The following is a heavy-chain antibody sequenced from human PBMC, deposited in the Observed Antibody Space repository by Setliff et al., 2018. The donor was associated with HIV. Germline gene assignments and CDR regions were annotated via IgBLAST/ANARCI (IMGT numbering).Heavy chain of an antibody. CDR1: GYNFTSYA. Sequence: ASVKVSCKASGYNFTSYAMHWVRQAPGQRLEWMGWINTGNGNTKYSQGFQGRVTITRDTSASTAYMELSSLRSDDTAVYYCARNPQPTGTPDYYYYYYMDVWGKGTTVTVSS. J-gene: IGHJ6*03. V-gene: IGHV1-3*04. CDR3: ARNPQPTGTPDYYYYYYMDV. D-gene: IGHD1-1*01. CDR2: INTGNGNT.